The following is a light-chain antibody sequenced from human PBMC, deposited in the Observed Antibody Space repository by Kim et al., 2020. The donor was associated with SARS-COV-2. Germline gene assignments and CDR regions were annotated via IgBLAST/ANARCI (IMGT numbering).Light chain of an antibody. CDR3: QQCKGAPWT. CDR2: AAS. V-gene: IGKV1-27*01. Sequence: ATVDDRVTISCRGRQGIINYLAWYQQKPGKVPNLLIYAASALRSGVATRFSGSGSGADITLTITRLQPEDVAVYYCQQCKGAPWTFGHGTKVDIK. CDR1: QGIINY. J-gene: IGKJ1*01.